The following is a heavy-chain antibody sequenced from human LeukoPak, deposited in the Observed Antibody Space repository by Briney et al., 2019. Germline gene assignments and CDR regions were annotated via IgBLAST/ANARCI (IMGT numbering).Heavy chain of an antibody. J-gene: IGHJ4*02. CDR1: GFTFSSYG. V-gene: IGHV3-30*18. D-gene: IGHD4-11*01. CDR3: AKILPDTVTADY. CDR2: ISYDGSNK. Sequence: GGSLRLSCAASGFTFSSYGMYWVRQAPGKGLEWVAVISYDGSNKYYADSVKGRFTISRDNSKNTLYLQMNSLRAEDTAVYYCAKILPDTVTADYWGQGTLVSVSS.